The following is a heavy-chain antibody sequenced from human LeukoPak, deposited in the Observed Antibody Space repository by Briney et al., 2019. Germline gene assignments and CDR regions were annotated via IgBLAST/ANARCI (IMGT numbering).Heavy chain of an antibody. J-gene: IGHJ5*02. Sequence: PGRSLRLSCAVSGFTFRNAWMTWVPKAPGKGLEGGGRIKSKTDGGTTDYAAPVKGRFTISRDDSKNTLYLQMNRLKTEDTAVYYCTTEDWTHGTGLDPLGQGTLVTVSS. CDR1: GFTFRNAW. CDR3: TTEDWTHGTGLDP. D-gene: IGHD1-14*01. CDR2: IKSKTDGGTT. V-gene: IGHV3-15*01.